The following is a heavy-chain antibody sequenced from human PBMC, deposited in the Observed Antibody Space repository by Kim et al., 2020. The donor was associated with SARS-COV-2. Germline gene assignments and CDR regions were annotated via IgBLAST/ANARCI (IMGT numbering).Heavy chain of an antibody. CDR3: AKHEATGWFNYFDF. CDR2: VSSSGDT. CDR1: GFMFTNYP. D-gene: IGHD6-19*01. Sequence: GGSLRLSCAASGFMFTNYPMSWVRQAPGKGLEWVSAVSSSGDTYYADSVKGRFTISRDNSKNTLFLQMDSLRAEDTAIYYCAKHEATGWFNYFDFWGQGTLVTVSS. V-gene: IGHV3-23*01. J-gene: IGHJ4*02.